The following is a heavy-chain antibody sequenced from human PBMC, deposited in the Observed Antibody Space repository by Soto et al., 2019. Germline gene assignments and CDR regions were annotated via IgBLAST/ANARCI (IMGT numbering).Heavy chain of an antibody. D-gene: IGHD1-1*01. V-gene: IGHV4-59*08. J-gene: IGHJ4*02. Sequence: QVQLQESGPGLVKPSETLSLTCTVSGASISSDYWSWIRQPPGQGLEWLGYIYYSGSTNYNPSLKSRVTLPVDTSKNHFSLKLSSVTAADTAVYYCARQHGRTLDYWGQGTLVTVSS. CDR1: GASISSDY. CDR2: IYYSGST. CDR3: ARQHGRTLDY.